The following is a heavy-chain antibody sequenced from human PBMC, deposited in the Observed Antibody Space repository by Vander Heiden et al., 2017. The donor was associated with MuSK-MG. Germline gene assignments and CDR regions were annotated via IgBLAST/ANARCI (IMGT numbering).Heavy chain of an antibody. D-gene: IGHD2-15*01. V-gene: IGHV3-23*01. CDR3: AKARVVAATPNDY. Sequence: EVQLLESGGGLVQPGGSLRLSCAASGFTLSSEAMSWVRQAPGEGLEWVSAISGSGGSTYYADSVNDLFTISRDNSKNTLYLQMNSLRAEDTAVYYCAKARVVAATPNDYWGQGTLVTVSS. CDR1: GFTLSSEA. CDR2: ISGSGGST. J-gene: IGHJ4*02.